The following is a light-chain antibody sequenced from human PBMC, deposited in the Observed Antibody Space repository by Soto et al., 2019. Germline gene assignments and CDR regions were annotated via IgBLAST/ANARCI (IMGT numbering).Light chain of an antibody. J-gene: IGLJ2*01. CDR3: GADHGSGSNFDVV. CDR1: SGYSNYQ. V-gene: IGLV9-49*01. CDR2: VGTGGIVG. Sequence: QAVVTQPPSASASLGASVTLTCTLSSGYSNYQVDWYQQRPGKGPRFVMRVGTGGIVGSKGDGIPDRFSVLGSGLNRYLTIKNIQEEDESDYHCGADHGSGSNFDVVFGGGTKLTVL.